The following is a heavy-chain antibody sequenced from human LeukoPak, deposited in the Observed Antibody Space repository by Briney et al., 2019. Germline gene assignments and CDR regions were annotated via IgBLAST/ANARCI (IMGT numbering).Heavy chain of an antibody. Sequence: GGSLRLSCAASGFTFSDYYMSWIRQAPGKGLEWVSYISSSGSTIYYADSVKGRFTISRDNAKNSLYLQMNSPRAEDTAVYYCARAQGGSSLDYYYYYGMDVWGQGTTVTVSS. CDR1: GFTFSDYY. V-gene: IGHV3-11*01. D-gene: IGHD6-13*01. CDR3: ARAQGGSSLDYYYYYGMDV. CDR2: ISSSGSTI. J-gene: IGHJ6*02.